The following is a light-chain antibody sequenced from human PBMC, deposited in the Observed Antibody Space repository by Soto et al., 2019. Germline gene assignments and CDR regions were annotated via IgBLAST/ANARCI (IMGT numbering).Light chain of an antibody. Sequence: EIVLTQSPGTLSLSPGERATLSCRASQSVSSSYLAWYQQQPDQAPRLLIYGASSRATGIPDRFSGSGSGTDFTLTISRLEPEDFAVYYCQQYGSLPFTFGPGTKVGIK. CDR3: QQYGSLPFT. J-gene: IGKJ3*01. CDR1: QSVSSSY. CDR2: GAS. V-gene: IGKV3-20*01.